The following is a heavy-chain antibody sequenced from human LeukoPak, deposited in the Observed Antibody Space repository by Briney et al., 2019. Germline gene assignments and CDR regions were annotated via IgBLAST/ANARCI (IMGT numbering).Heavy chain of an antibody. CDR3: AKTHSSGWWYFDY. CDR2: MSYDGSNK. J-gene: IGHJ4*02. D-gene: IGHD6-19*01. V-gene: IGHV3-30*18. CDR1: GFTFSSYG. Sequence: GGSLRLSCAASGFTFSSYGMHWVRQAPGKGLEWVAVMSYDGSNKYYADSVKGRFTISRDNSKNILYLQMNSLRPEDTAVYYCAKTHSSGWWYFDYWGQGTLVTVSS.